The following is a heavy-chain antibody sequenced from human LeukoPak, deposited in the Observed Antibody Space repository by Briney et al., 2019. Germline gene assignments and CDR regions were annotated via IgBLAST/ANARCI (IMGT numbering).Heavy chain of an antibody. J-gene: IGHJ4*02. CDR2: INPSGGST. Sequence: GASAKVSCKASGYTFISYYIHWVRQAPGQGLEWMGIINPSGGSTSYAQKFQGRVTMTRDTSTSTVYMELSSLRSEDTAVYYCARVPGTGYYDYWGQGTLVTVSS. CDR3: ARVPGTGYYDY. D-gene: IGHD3/OR15-3a*01. CDR1: GYTFISYY. V-gene: IGHV1-46*01.